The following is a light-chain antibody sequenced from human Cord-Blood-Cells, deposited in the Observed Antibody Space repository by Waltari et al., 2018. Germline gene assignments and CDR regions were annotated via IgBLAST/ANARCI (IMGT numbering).Light chain of an antibody. CDR3: SSYTSSSTWV. Sequence: QSALTQPASVSGSPGQSITISCTGTSSDVGGYNYVSWYQQHPGKAPKLMFYDVSNRPPGVSNRFSGSKSGNTASLTISGLQAEDEADYYCSSYTSSSTWVFGGGTKLTVL. CDR1: SSDVGGYNY. J-gene: IGLJ3*02. CDR2: DVS. V-gene: IGLV2-14*01.